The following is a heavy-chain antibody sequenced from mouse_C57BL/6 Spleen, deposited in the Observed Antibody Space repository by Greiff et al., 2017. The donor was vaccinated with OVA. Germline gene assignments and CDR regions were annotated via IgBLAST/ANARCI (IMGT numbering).Heavy chain of an antibody. Sequence: VQLQQSGPELVKPGASVKISCKASGYSFSDYNMNWVKQSHGKSLEWIGMINPSYGTTNYNEKFKGQATLTVDQYSSTAYMQLNSPTSDDAAVCACARESYGSFFDYWGKGTTLTVSS. CDR3: ARESYGSFFDY. CDR2: INPSYGTT. D-gene: IGHD1-1*02. J-gene: IGHJ2*01. CDR1: GYSFSDYN. V-gene: IGHV1-39*01.